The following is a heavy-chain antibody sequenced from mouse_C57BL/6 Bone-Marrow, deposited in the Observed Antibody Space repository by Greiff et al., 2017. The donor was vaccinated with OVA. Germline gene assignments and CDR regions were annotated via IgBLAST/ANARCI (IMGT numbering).Heavy chain of an antibody. V-gene: IGHV10-1*01. CDR1: GFSFNTYA. Sequence: EVQLVESGGGLVQPKGSLKLSCAASGFSFNTYAMNWVRQAPGKGLEWVARIRSKSNNYATYYADSVKDRFTISRDDSESMLYLQMNNLKTEDTAMYYCVRPAYYYWYFDVWGTGTTVTVSS. CDR3: VRPAYYYWYFDV. J-gene: IGHJ1*03. CDR2: IRSKSNNYAT. D-gene: IGHD1-1*01.